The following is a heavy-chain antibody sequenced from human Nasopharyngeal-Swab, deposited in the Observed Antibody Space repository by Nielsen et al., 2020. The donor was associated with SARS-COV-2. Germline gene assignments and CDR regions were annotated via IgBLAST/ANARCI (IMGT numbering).Heavy chain of an antibody. D-gene: IGHD6-13*01. CDR2: ISGSNNYT. CDR3: AREGGRFSSTWYYYSYGMDV. J-gene: IGHJ6*02. V-gene: IGHV3-21*06. Sequence: WIRQPPGKGPEWVASISGSNNYTYYADPVKGRFTISRDNAKNSLFLQVNSLRAEDTAVYYCAREGGRFSSTWYYYSYGMDVWGQGTTVTVSS.